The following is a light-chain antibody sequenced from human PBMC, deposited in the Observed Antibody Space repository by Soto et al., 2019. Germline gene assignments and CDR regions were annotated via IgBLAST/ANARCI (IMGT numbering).Light chain of an antibody. J-gene: IGKJ1*01. CDR2: AVS. CDR1: QNIRNY. Sequence: DIQMTQSPPSLSASVGDRVTITCRASQNIRNYLNWYQQKPGEAPKLLISAVSSLETGVPSRFSGSGSGTDFTLTITSLQPEDFATYYCQQSYNTPRTFGQGTKVDIK. CDR3: QQSYNTPRT. V-gene: IGKV1-39*01.